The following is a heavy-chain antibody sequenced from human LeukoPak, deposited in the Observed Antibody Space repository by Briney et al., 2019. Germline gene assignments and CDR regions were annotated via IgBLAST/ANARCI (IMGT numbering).Heavy chain of an antibody. J-gene: IGHJ4*02. V-gene: IGHV3-64*04. Sequence: GGSLRLSCSASGFTFSSYGMDWVRQAPGTGLEFVSAISSIGGSTYYADSVKGRFTISRDNSKNTLYLQMNSLRAEDTALYYCASFGYGDLDYWGQGTLVTVSS. D-gene: IGHD4-17*01. CDR3: ASFGYGDLDY. CDR2: ISSIGGST. CDR1: GFTFSSYG.